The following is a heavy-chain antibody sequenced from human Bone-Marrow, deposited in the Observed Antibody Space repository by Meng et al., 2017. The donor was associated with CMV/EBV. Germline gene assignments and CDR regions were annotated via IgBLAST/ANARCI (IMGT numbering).Heavy chain of an antibody. J-gene: IGHJ6*02. CDR2: IRYDGSNK. CDR3: AKDVVVVPRGYGMDV. CDR1: GFTFSTYG. V-gene: IGHV3-30*02. Sequence: GESLKISCAASGFTFSTYGMHWVRQAPGKGPEWVAFIRYDGSNKYYADSVKGRFTISRDNSKNTLYLQMNSLRAEDTAVYYCAKDVVVVPRGYGMDVWGQGTTVTVSS. D-gene: IGHD2-2*01.